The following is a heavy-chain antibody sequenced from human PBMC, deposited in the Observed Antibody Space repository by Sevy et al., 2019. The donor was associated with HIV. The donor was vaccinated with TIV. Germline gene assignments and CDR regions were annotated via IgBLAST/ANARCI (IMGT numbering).Heavy chain of an antibody. CDR2: ISGSSSYI. CDR1: GFNFNIYS. Sequence: GGSLRLSCAASGFNFNIYSMNWVRQAPGKGLEWVSSISGSSSYIFYADSVKGRFTISRDNSKNTLYLQMNSLRAEDTAVYYCAKDRGGRSSGWYSYYYYYGMDVWGQRTTVTVSS. CDR3: AKDRGGRSSGWYSYYYYYGMDV. D-gene: IGHD6-19*01. V-gene: IGHV3-21*01. J-gene: IGHJ6*02.